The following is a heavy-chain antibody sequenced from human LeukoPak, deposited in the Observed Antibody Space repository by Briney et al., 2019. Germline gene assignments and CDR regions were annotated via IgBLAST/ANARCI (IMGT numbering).Heavy chain of an antibody. CDR1: GYTFTGYY. CDR2: INPNSGGT. V-gene: IGHV1-2*02. J-gene: IGHJ4*02. D-gene: IGHD3-10*01. Sequence: ASVKVSCKASGYTFTGYYMHWVRQAPGQGLEWMGWINPNSGGTNYAQKFQGRVTMTRDTSISTAYMELSRLRSDDTAVYYCARANPWFGESNFDYWGQGTLVTVSS. CDR3: ARANPWFGESNFDY.